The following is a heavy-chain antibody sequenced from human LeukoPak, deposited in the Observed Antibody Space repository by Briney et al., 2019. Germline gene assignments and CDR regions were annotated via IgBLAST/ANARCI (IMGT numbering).Heavy chain of an antibody. CDR3: ARLLDYDFWSGYYQAYYYYGMDV. Sequence: GASVRVSCKASGHSFTSYGICRVRQAPGQWLEWMGWISAYNGNTNYAQKLQGRVTMTTDTSTSTAYMELRSLRSDDTAVYYCARLLDYDFWSGYYQAYYYYGMDVWGQGTTVTVSS. D-gene: IGHD3-3*01. CDR2: ISAYNGNT. CDR1: GHSFTSYG. J-gene: IGHJ6*02. V-gene: IGHV1-18*01.